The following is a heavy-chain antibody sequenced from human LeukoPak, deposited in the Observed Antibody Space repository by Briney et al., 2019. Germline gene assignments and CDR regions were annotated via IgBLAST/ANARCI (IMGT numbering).Heavy chain of an antibody. Sequence: GGSLRLSCAASGFTFSSYSMNWVRQAPGKGLEWVSSISSSSSYIYYADSVRGRFTISRDNAKNSLYLQMNSLRAEDTAVYYCARDPFSAGAEYFQYWVEGSLVGVCS. CDR1: GFTFSSYS. J-gene: IGHJ1*01. CDR2: ISSSSSYI. V-gene: IGHV3-21*01. D-gene: IGHD6-25*01. CDR3: ARDPFSAGAEYFQY.